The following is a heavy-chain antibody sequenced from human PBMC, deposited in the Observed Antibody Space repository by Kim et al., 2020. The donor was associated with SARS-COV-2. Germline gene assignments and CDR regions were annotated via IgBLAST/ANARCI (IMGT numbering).Heavy chain of an antibody. CDR2: IRDDAGST. V-gene: IGHV3-23*01. CDR1: GFTLGSYA. D-gene: IGHD2-8*02. CDR3: ARDSGLRTGGYPVFGY. J-gene: IGHJ4*01. Sequence: GGSLRLSCAASGFTLGSYAMGWVRQAPGKGLEWVSLIRDDAGSTYYADSVTGRFSLSRDTSENTLHLHMSNLRAEDTALYYCARDSGLRTGGYPVFGYWG.